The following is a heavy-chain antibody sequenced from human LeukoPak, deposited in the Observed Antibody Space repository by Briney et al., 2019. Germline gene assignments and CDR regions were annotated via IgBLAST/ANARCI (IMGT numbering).Heavy chain of an antibody. CDR2: IYHSGST. V-gene: IGHV4-4*02. CDR1: GGSISSSNW. D-gene: IGHD5-24*01. CDR3: ARVGGYNDYDAFDI. Sequence: SGTLSLTCAVSGGSISSSNWWSWVRQPPGKGLEWIGEIYHSGSTNYNPSLKSRVTISVDKSKNQFSLKLSSVTAADTAVYYCARVGGYNDYDAFDIWGQGTMVTVSS. J-gene: IGHJ3*02.